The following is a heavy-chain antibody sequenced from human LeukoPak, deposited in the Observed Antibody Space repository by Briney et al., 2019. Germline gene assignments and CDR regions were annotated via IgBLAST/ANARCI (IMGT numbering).Heavy chain of an antibody. J-gene: IGHJ4*02. CDR1: GFTFSSYA. CDR3: ARGMIRQQQTIDY. CDR2: ISYDGSNK. V-gene: IGHV3-30*01. Sequence: PGRSLRLSCAASGFTFSSYAMHWVRQAPGKGLEWVAVISYDGSNKYYADSVKGRFTISRDNSKNTLYLQMNSLRAEDTAVYYCARGMIRQQQTIDYWGQGTLVTVSS. D-gene: IGHD3-16*01.